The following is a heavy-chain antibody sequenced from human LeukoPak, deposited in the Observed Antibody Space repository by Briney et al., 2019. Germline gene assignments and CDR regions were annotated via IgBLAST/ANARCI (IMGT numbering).Heavy chain of an antibody. D-gene: IGHD2-2*01. V-gene: IGHV4-61*02. J-gene: IGHJ6*03. CDR3: ARERSSTSTYYYYHMDV. Sequence: SETLSLTCTVSGGSISSGSYYWSWIRQPAGKGLEWIGRIYTSGSTNYNPSLKSRVTISVDTSKNQFSLKLSSVTAADTAVYYCARERSSTSTYYYYHMDVWGKGTTVTVSS. CDR1: GGSISSGSYY. CDR2: IYTSGST.